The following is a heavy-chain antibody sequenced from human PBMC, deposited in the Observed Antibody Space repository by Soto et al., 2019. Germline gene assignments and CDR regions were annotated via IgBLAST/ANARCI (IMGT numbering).Heavy chain of an antibody. CDR3: ARGKYCSDGSCFSPLDY. V-gene: IGHV3-7*01. D-gene: IGHD2-15*01. J-gene: IGHJ4*02. Sequence: EVQLVESGGGLVQPGGSLRLSCAASGFTFSSYWMSWVRQAPGKGLEWVANIKQDGSEKYYVDSVKGRFTISRDNAKNSLDMQMNSLRAEDTAVYYCARGKYCSDGSCFSPLDYWGQGTLVTVSS. CDR2: IKQDGSEK. CDR1: GFTFSSYW.